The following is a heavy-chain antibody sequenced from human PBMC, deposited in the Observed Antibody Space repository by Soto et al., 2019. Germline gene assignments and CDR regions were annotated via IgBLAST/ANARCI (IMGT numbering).Heavy chain of an antibody. CDR2: ISYDGSNK. CDR3: ARVSEINYDLLGFDY. D-gene: IGHD3-22*01. CDR1: GFTFSSYA. V-gene: IGHV3-30-3*01. J-gene: IGHJ4*02. Sequence: GGSLRLSCAASGFTFSSYAMHWVRQAPGKGLEWVAVISYDGSNKYYADSVKGRFTISRDNSKNTLYLQMNSLRAEDTAVYYCARVSEINYDLLGFDYWGQGTLVTVSS.